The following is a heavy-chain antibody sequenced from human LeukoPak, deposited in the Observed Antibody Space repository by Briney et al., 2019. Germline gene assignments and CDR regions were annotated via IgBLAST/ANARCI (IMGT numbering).Heavy chain of an antibody. Sequence: GGSLRLSCSASGFTFSSYAMHWVRQAPGKGLEYVSAISSNEGSTYYADSVKGRFTISRDNSKDTLYLQMSSLRAEDTAVYYCVKGYWGSMVGYWGQGTLVTVSS. CDR2: ISSNEGST. V-gene: IGHV3-64D*09. D-gene: IGHD3-16*01. CDR3: VKGYWGSMVGY. CDR1: GFTFSSYA. J-gene: IGHJ4*02.